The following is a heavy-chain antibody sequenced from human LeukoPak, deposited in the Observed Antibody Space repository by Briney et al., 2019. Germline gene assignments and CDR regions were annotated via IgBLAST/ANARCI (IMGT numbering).Heavy chain of an antibody. CDR2: IWYDGSNK. CDR3: ARLGAGNYDYDYDYYYYAMDV. CDR1: GFTFSGYG. D-gene: IGHD5-12*01. V-gene: IGHV3-33*01. Sequence: TGGSLRLFCAASGFTFSGYGMHWVRQAPGKGLEWVAVIWYDGSNKYYADSVKGRFTISRDNSKNTLYLQMSSLRAEDTAVYYCARLGAGNYDYDYDYYYYAMDVWGQGTTVTVSS. J-gene: IGHJ6*02.